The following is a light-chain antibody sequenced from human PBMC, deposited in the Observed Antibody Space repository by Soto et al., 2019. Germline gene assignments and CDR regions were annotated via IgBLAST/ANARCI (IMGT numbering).Light chain of an antibody. CDR3: QTYNSARVT. CDR1: QGISNS. Sequence: DIQMTQSPSSLSASVGDRVTITCRASQGISNSLAWYQQNAGKSPKLLIYAASNLQSGVPYRFSGSGSGTDVSLTISSLQPEDVATYYCQTYNSARVTFGGGTKVELK. CDR2: AAS. V-gene: IGKV1-27*01. J-gene: IGKJ4*01.